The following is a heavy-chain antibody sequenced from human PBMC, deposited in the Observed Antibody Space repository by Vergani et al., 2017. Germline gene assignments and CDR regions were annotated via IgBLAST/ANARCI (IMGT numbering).Heavy chain of an antibody. J-gene: IGHJ6*02. CDR1: GYTFTDHY. D-gene: IGHD4-17*01. CDR2: VDPEDGET. Sequence: EVQLVQSGAEVKKPGATMKISCKVSGYTFTDHYMHWVKQAPGKGLEWMGLVDPEDGETIYAEKFKGRVTIAADTSTDTAHLELSSLRSEDTAVYYCATPQAVSTGGMEGGGQGSTVSVSS. CDR3: ATPQAVSTGGMEG. V-gene: IGHV1-69-2*01.